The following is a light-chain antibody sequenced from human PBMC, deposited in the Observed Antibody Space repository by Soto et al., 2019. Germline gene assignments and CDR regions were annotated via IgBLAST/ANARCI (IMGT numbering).Light chain of an antibody. Sequence: QSALTQPASVSGSPGQSITISCTGTSSDVGGYNYVSWYQQHPGKAPKFIIYDVRNRPSGVSNRFSGSKSGNTASLTISGLQAEDEADYYCSSYTTSNTRQIVFGTGTKLTVL. CDR3: SSYTTSNTRQIV. CDR2: DVR. J-gene: IGLJ1*01. CDR1: SSDVGGYNY. V-gene: IGLV2-14*01.